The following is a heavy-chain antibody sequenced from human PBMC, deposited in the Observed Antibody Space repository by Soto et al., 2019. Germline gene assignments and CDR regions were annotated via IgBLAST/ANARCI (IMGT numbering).Heavy chain of an antibody. CDR2: IYYSGST. Sequence: QVQLQESGPGLVKPSETLSLTCTVSGGSISSYYWSWIRQPPGKGLEWIGYIYYSGSTNYNPSLTSPATIXXDXSXXQFSLQLSSVTAADTAVYYCARGDDQIFGVVITDYWGQGTLVTVSS. V-gene: IGHV4-59*01. CDR3: ARGDDQIFGVVITDY. J-gene: IGHJ4*02. CDR1: GGSISSYY. D-gene: IGHD3-3*01.